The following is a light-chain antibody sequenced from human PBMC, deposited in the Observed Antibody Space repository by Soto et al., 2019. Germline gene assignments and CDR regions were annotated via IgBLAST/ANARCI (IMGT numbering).Light chain of an antibody. Sequence: DIEMTQSPSTLSASVGDRATITCRASQSVRSNLAWYQQRPGKAPKLLIYGASTWESGVPSTFSGSGSGTDFTLTISSLQSEDFAVYYCQQYNNWPRTFGQGTKVDI. CDR2: GAS. J-gene: IGKJ1*01. V-gene: IGKV3-15*01. CDR3: QQYNNWPRT. CDR1: QSVRSN.